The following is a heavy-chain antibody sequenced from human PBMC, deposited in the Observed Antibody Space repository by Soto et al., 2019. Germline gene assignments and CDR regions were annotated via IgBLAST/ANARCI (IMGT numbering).Heavy chain of an antibody. D-gene: IGHD6-19*01. CDR2: ISAYNGGT. CDR1: CYTFTSYG. J-gene: IGHJ3*02. V-gene: IGHV1-18*01. CDR3: ARAYSSGWNDAFDI. Sequence: AGGQVSCKAXCYTFTSYGIIWSRHAAGQGREWMGWISAYNGGTNYAQKVQGRVTITTDASTSTAYMELSSLRSEDTAVYYCARAYSSGWNDAFDIWGQGTMVTVSS.